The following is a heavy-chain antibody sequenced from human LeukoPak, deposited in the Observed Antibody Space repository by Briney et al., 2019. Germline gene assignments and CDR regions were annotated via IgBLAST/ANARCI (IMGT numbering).Heavy chain of an antibody. CDR1: GGSFSGYY. V-gene: IGHV4-34*01. Sequence: SETLSLTCAVYGGSFSGYYWSWIRQPPGKGLEWIGEINHSGSTNYNPSLKSRVTISVDTSKNQFSLKLSSVTAADTAVYYCARGIAAAGTRRPPQPHYYFDYWGQGTLVTVSS. CDR3: ARGIAAAGTRRPPQPHYYFDY. CDR2: INHSGST. D-gene: IGHD6-13*01. J-gene: IGHJ4*02.